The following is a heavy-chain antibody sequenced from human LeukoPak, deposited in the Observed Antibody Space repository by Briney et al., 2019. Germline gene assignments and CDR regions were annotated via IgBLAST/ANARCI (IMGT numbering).Heavy chain of an antibody. D-gene: IGHD4-17*01. CDR2: INPNSGGT. CDR3: AISYGDYVQSFDC. CDR1: GYTFTGYY. V-gene: IGHV1-2*04. J-gene: IGHJ4*02. Sequence: ASVKVSCTASGYTFTGYYMHWVRQAPGQGLEWMGWINPNSGGTNYAQKFQGWVTMTRDTSISTAYMELSRLRSDDTAVYYCAISYGDYVQSFDCWGQGTLVTVSS.